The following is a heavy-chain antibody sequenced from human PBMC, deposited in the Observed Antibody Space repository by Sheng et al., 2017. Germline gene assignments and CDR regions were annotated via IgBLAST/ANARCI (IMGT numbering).Heavy chain of an antibody. Sequence: EVQLVESGGGLVQPGGSLRLSCAASGFTLSSNSMNWVRQAPGKGLEWVSYITSDSSTIYYADSCEGRFTISRDNAKNSLYLQMNSLRAEDTAVYYCARGQTGDGAYFDYWGQGTLVTVSS. V-gene: IGHV3-48*01. CDR2: ITSDSSTI. CDR1: GFTLSSNS. CDR3: ARGQTGDGAYFDY. D-gene: IGHD7-27*01. J-gene: IGHJ4*02.